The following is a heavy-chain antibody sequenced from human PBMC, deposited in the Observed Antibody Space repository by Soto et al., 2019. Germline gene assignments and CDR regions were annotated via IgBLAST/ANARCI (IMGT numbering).Heavy chain of an antibody. J-gene: IGHJ6*02. V-gene: IGHV1-18*01. D-gene: IGHD2-8*01. CDR1: GYTFTSSG. Sequence: QVPLVQSGAEVKKPGASVKVSCKASGYTFTSSGIIWVRQAPGQGLEWMGWISAYNGNTNYAQKLQGRVTMITDTSTSTAYMELRSLRSDDTAVYYCARVMMRTKQVPGGYNYGMDVWGQGTTVTVSS. CDR2: ISAYNGNT. CDR3: ARVMMRTKQVPGGYNYGMDV.